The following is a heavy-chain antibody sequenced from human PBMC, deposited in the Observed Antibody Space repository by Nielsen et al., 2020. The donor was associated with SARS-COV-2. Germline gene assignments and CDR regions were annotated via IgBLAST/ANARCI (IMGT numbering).Heavy chain of an antibody. J-gene: IGHJ6*03. CDR2: IIPIFDTA. D-gene: IGHD3-22*01. CDR1: GGIFSSYA. Sequence: SVKVSCKASGGIFSSYAISWVRQAPGQGLEWLGGIIPIFDTANYAQRFQGRVTITADEPTSTAHMELNSLRSEDTAVYYCASSHFNDTRGNLPWDRNYYYYMEVWGKGTTVTVSS. V-gene: IGHV1-69*13. CDR3: ASSHFNDTRGNLPWDRNYYYYMEV.